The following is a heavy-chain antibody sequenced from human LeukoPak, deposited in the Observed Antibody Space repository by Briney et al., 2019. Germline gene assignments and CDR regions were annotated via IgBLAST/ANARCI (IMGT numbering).Heavy chain of an antibody. V-gene: IGHV1-8*02. CDR3: ARDTKGSSGWFFDY. CDR2: MNPNSGNT. Sequence: ASVKVSCRASGYTFTSYDINWVRQATGQGLEWMGWMNPNSGNTGYAQKLQGRVTMTTDTSTSTAYMELRSLRSDDTAVYYCARDTKGSSGWFFDYWGQGTLVTVSS. J-gene: IGHJ4*02. D-gene: IGHD6-19*01. CDR1: GYTFTSYD.